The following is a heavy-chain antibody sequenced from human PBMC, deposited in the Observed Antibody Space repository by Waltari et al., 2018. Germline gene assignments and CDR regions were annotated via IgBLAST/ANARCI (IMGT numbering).Heavy chain of an antibody. V-gene: IGHV3-74*01. D-gene: IGHD5-12*01. CDR1: GFRLGDYW. CDR2: INVDGGYI. Sequence: EVHLAESGGGVVQPGGSLRLSCTGSGFRLGDYWMHWVRQDPGKGLEWVSRINVDGGYISYGDSVKGRFTISRDNAKNTVFLQLNSLRADDTAVYFCARKAGSGYPYGPFYYDNWGQGTLVTVSS. J-gene: IGHJ4*02. CDR3: ARKAGSGYPYGPFYYDN.